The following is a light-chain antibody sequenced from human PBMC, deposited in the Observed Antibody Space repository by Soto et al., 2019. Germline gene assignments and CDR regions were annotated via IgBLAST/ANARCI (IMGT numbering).Light chain of an antibody. CDR2: GVH. CDR1: SDDIGTYDY. Sequence: QSALTQPISVSGSPGQSITISCTGNSDDIGTYDYVCWYQQHPGKAPRLLIHGVHNRSPGISGRFSASKSGLTASLTISGLQAEDEADYYCTAFSANRVYLFXPGTKVTVL. CDR3: TAFSANRVYL. J-gene: IGLJ1*01. V-gene: IGLV2-14*01.